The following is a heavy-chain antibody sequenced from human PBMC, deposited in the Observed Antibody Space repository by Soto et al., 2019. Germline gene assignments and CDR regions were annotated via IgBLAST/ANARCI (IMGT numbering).Heavy chain of an antibody. CDR1: GYTFTGYY. Sequence: ASVKVSCKASGYTFTGYYMHWVRQAPGQGLEWMGWINPSSGGTNYAQKFQGRVTMTRDTSISTAYMELSRLRSDDTAVYYCARVNYDFWSGYYTLTGGWFDPWGQGTLVTVSS. D-gene: IGHD3-3*01. CDR3: ARVNYDFWSGYYTLTGGWFDP. CDR2: INPSSGGT. J-gene: IGHJ5*02. V-gene: IGHV1-2*02.